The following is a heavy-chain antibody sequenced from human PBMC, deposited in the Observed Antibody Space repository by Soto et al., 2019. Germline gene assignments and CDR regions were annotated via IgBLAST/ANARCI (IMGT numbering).Heavy chain of an antibody. CDR3: AKHIVGATHFGY. J-gene: IGHJ4*02. D-gene: IGHD1-26*01. CDR1: GFTFSSYA. Sequence: EVQLLESGGGLVQPGGSLRLSCAASGFTFSSYAMSWVRQAPGKGLEWVSSISASGGNTYYADSVKGRFTISRDNSKNTLYLQMNSLRAEDAAVYYCAKHIVGATHFGYWCQGTLVTVSS. CDR2: ISASGGNT. V-gene: IGHV3-23*01.